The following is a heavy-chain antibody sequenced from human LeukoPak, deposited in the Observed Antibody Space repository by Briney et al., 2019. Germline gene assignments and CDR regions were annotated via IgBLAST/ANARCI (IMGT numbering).Heavy chain of an antibody. CDR1: GFTFDDYG. J-gene: IGHJ4*02. D-gene: IGHD2-2*01. V-gene: IGHV3-20*04. Sequence: GGSLRLXCAASGFTFDDYGMSWVRQAPGKGLEWVSGINWNGGSTGYADSVKGRFTISRDNAKNSLYLQMNSLRAEDTALYYCARDFRYCSSTSCYAGYWGQGTLVTVSS. CDR2: INWNGGST. CDR3: ARDFRYCSSTSCYAGY.